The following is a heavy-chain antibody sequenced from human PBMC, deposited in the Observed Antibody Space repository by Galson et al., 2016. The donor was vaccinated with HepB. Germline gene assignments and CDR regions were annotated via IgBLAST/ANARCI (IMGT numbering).Heavy chain of an antibody. CDR3: TRGGGSYSHLDQ. CDR2: ISGSGSGT. Sequence: SLRLSCAASGFTFAIFGMTWVRQTPGKGLQWLSTISGSGSGTYYTDSVKGRFTVSRDNAKNTVFLEMNSLRVEDTAVYYCTRGGGSYSHLDQWGQGTLVTVSS. CDR1: GFTFAIFG. V-gene: IGHV3-23*01. D-gene: IGHD1-26*01. J-gene: IGHJ5*02.